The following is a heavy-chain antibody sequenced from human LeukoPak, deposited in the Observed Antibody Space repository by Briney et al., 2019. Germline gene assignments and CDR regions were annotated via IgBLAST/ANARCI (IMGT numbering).Heavy chain of an antibody. V-gene: IGHV4-31*03. CDR2: IYYSGST. CDR1: GGSISSGGYY. Sequence: SETLSLTCTVSGGSISSGGYYWSWIRQHPGKGLEWIGYIYYSGSTYYNPSLKSRVTISVDTSKNQFSLKLSSVTAADTAVYYRARGANWNPTTRYDYWGQGTLVTVSS. D-gene: IGHD1-1*01. J-gene: IGHJ4*02. CDR3: ARGANWNPTTRYDY.